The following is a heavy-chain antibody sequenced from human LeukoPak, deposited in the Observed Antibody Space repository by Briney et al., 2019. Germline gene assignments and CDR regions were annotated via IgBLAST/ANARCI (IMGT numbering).Heavy chain of an antibody. V-gene: IGHV3-33*01. Sequence: PGRSLRLSCAASGFTFSSYGMPWVRQAPGKGLEWVAVIWYDGSNKYYADSVKGRFTITRDNSRNTLYLQMNSLRAEDTAVYYCARDRITIFGVVRISSWFDPWGQGTLVTVSS. J-gene: IGHJ5*02. D-gene: IGHD3-3*01. CDR1: GFTFSSYG. CDR3: ARDRITIFGVVRISSWFDP. CDR2: IWYDGSNK.